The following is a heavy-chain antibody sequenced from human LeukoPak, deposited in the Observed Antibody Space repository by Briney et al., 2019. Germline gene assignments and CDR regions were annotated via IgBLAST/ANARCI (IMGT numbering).Heavy chain of an antibody. Sequence: SETLSLTCTVSDDSISDYYRGWIRQPPGKGLEWIGYFYNSGRSTYNPSLKSRVTISADTSKNHFSLKLNSVTTADTAVYYCARAIPEVCYGSGIPSPWYFDLWGRGTLVTVSS. V-gene: IGHV4-59*01. CDR3: ARAIPEVCYGSGIPSPWYFDL. CDR2: FYNSGRS. J-gene: IGHJ2*01. D-gene: IGHD3-10*01. CDR1: DDSISDYY.